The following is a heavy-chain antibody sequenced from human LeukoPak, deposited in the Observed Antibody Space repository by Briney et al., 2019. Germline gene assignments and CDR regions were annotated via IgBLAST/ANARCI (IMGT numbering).Heavy chain of an antibody. CDR2: VTNDGGIT. Sequence: GGSLRLSCSASGFTFSTYAMHWVRKAPGKGLEFVSAVTNDGGITSYANSVKGRFTISRDNSKNTLYLQMGSLRAEDMAVYYCARVGTTVTTRNALDVWGQGTMVTVSS. J-gene: IGHJ3*01. CDR3: ARVGTTVTTRNALDV. V-gene: IGHV3-64*01. D-gene: IGHD4-17*01. CDR1: GFTFSTYA.